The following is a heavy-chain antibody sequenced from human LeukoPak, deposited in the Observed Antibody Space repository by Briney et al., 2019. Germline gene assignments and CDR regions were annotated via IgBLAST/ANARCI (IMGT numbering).Heavy chain of an antibody. D-gene: IGHD3-22*01. CDR3: ARGQIWDSSGYYSP. J-gene: IGHJ5*02. V-gene: IGHV1-8*01. Sequence: ASVKVSCKASGYTFTSYDINWVRQATGQGLEWMGWINPNNGNTGYAQKFQGRVTMTRNTSITTAYMEVSSLRSEDTAVYYCARGQIWDSSGYYSPWGQGTLVTVSS. CDR2: INPNNGNT. CDR1: GYTFTSYD.